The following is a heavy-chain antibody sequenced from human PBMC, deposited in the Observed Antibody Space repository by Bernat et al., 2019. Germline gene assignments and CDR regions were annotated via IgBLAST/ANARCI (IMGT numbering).Heavy chain of an antibody. V-gene: IGHV3-15*01. CDR2: IKSKTDGGTT. D-gene: IGHD3-22*01. CDR1: GFTFSNAW. Sequence: EVQLVESGGGLVKPGGSLRLSCAASGFTFSNAWMSWVRQAPGKGLEWVGRIKSKTDGGTTDYAAPVKGGFTISRDDSKNTLYLQMNSLKTEDTAVYYCTTVQFEDSSGYSPWGQGTLVTVSS. CDR3: TTVQFEDSSGYSP. J-gene: IGHJ5*02.